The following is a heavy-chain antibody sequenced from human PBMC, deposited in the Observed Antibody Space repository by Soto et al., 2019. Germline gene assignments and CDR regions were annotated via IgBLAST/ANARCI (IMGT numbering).Heavy chain of an antibody. CDR2: ISSSSSYI. Sequence: EVQLVESGGGLVKPGGSLRLSCAASGFTFSSYSMNWVRQAPGKGLEWVSSISSSSSYIYYADSVKGRFTISRDNAKNSLYLQMNSLRAEDTAVYYCARDLSAGELGGIDYWGQGTLVTVSS. CDR1: GFTFSSYS. CDR3: ARDLSAGELGGIDY. D-gene: IGHD1-26*01. V-gene: IGHV3-21*01. J-gene: IGHJ4*02.